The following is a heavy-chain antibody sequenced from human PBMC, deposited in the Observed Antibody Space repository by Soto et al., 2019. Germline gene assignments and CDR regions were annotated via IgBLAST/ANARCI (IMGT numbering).Heavy chain of an antibody. Sequence: LEWNGYNHYSGGTNYNPSLKSRDTISVDTSKNQFLLKLTSVTAAYTAVLYCARATGYYYMRFWGKGTTVTVS. D-gene: IGHD4-4*01. J-gene: IGHJ6*03. CDR3: ARATGYYYMRF. V-gene: IGHV4-59*01. CDR2: NHYSGGT.